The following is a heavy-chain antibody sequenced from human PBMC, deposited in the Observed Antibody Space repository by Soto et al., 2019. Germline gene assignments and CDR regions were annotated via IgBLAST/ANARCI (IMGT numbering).Heavy chain of an antibody. CDR1: GAYISDFS. CDR2: ITVNGNT. Sequence: SETLSLTCTVSGAYISDFSWSWIRQPAGKGLEWIGRITVNGNTQYNPSFRSRVTMSMDTSRNQFSLNLQSATAADTALYYCARESGENWTYEAHWGQGTLVTVSS. V-gene: IGHV4-4*07. D-gene: IGHD1-7*01. J-gene: IGHJ1*01. CDR3: ARESGENWTYEAH.